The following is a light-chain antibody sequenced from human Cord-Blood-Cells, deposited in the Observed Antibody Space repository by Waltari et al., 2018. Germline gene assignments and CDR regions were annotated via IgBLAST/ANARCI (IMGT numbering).Light chain of an antibody. CDR1: SSNFGSNT. CDR2: SNN. V-gene: IGLV1-44*01. Sequence: QSVLTQPPSASGTPGQRVTISCSGSSSNFGSNTVNWYHQHPGTAPKLLIYSNNQRPSGVPDRFSGSKSGTSASLAISVLQSEDEADYYCAAWDDSLNGWVFGGGTKLTVL. CDR3: AAWDDSLNGWV. J-gene: IGLJ3*02.